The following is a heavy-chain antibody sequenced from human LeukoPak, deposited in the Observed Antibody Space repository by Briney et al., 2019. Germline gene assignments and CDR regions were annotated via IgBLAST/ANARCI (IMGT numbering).Heavy chain of an antibody. CDR1: GTSFSSYY. Sequence: PSETRSSTCAVSGTSFSSYYWSWIRQPPGKGLEWIGEVNHSGYTNDNPSLKSRVTISVDTSKNQFSLRLRSVTAADTGVYFCARMNTGHGLWGQGTGHPVSS. D-gene: IGHD4-17*01. V-gene: IGHV4-34*01. CDR3: ARMNTGHGL. CDR2: VNHSGYT. J-gene: IGHJ1*01.